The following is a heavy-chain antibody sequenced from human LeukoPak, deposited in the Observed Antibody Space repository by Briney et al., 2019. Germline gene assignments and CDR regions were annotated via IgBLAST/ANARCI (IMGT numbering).Heavy chain of an antibody. Sequence: SETLSLTCTVSGGSISSYYWSWIRQPPGKGLEWIGYIYYSGSTNYNPSLKSRVTISVDTSKNQFSLKLSSVTAADTAVYFCARHPFSSPFDYWGQGTLVTVSS. V-gene: IGHV4-59*08. J-gene: IGHJ4*02. CDR1: GGSISSYY. CDR3: ARHPFSSPFDY. CDR2: IYYSGST.